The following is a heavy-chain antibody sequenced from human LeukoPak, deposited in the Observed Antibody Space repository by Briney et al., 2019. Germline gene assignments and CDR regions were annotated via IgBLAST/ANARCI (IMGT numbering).Heavy chain of an antibody. D-gene: IGHD3-9*01. CDR3: AKDSHYDILTGSYFDY. Sequence: GGSLRLSCAASGFTVSSNYMSWVRQAPGKGLEWVSVIYSGGSTYYADSVKGRFTISRDNSKNTLYLQMNSLRAEDTAVYYCAKDSHYDILTGSYFDYWGQGTLVTVSS. CDR1: GFTVSSNY. J-gene: IGHJ4*02. V-gene: IGHV3-53*05. CDR2: IYSGGST.